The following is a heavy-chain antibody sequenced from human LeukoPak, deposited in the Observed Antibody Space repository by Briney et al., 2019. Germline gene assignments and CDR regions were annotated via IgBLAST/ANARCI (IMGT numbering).Heavy chain of an antibody. D-gene: IGHD6-6*01. CDR3: ASGYSSSSGFDY. Sequence: GASVKVSCKASGYTFTGSYMDWVRQAPGQGLEWMGRINPNSGGTNYVQKFQGRVIMTRDTSITTAYMELSRLRSDDTAVYYCASGYSSSSGFDYWGQGTLVTVSS. V-gene: IGHV1-2*06. CDR1: GYTFTGSY. CDR2: INPNSGGT. J-gene: IGHJ4*02.